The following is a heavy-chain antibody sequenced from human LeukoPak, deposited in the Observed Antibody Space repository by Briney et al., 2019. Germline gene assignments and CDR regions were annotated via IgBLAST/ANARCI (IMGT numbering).Heavy chain of an antibody. V-gene: IGHV4-34*01. D-gene: IGHD5-18*01. CDR1: GGSFSGYY. CDR2: INHSGST. J-gene: IGHJ3*02. CDR3: ARGSLYSYGQSDAFDI. Sequence: SSGTLSLTCAVYGGSFSGYYWNWIRQPPGKGLEWIGEINHSGSTDYNPSLKSRVTISVDTSKNQFSLKLSSVTAADTAVYYCARGSLYSYGQSDAFDIWGQGTMVTVSS.